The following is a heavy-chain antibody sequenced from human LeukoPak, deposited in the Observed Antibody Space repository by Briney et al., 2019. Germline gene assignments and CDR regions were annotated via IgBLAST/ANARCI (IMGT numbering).Heavy chain of an antibody. V-gene: IGHV3-23*01. CDR2: ISGSGGST. D-gene: IGHD3-22*01. Sequence: GGSLRLSCAASGFTFSSYAMSWVRQAPGKGLEWVSAISGSGGSTYYADSVKGRFTISRDNSKNTLYLQMNSLRAEDTAVCYCAKDQYDSSGYGAFDIWGQGTMVTVSS. CDR1: GFTFSSYA. CDR3: AKDQYDSSGYGAFDI. J-gene: IGHJ3*02.